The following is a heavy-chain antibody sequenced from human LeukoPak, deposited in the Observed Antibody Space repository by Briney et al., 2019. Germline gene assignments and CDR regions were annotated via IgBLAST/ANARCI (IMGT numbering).Heavy chain of an antibody. CDR2: ISGSGGST. CDR3: AKDSGTSGEVKFDP. D-gene: IGHD3-10*01. Sequence: GGTLRLSCAASGFTFSSYGMSWVRQAPGKGLEWVSAISGSGGSTYYADSVKGRFTISRDNSKNTLYLQMNSLRAEDTAVYYCAKDSGTSGEVKFDPWGQGALVTVSS. CDR1: GFTFSSYG. J-gene: IGHJ5*02. V-gene: IGHV3-23*01.